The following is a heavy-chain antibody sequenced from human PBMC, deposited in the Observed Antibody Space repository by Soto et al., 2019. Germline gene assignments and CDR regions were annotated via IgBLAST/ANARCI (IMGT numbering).Heavy chain of an antibody. J-gene: IGHJ6*02. Sequence: SETLSLTCTVSGGSISSYYWSWIRQPAGKGLEWIGRIYTSGSTNYNPSLKSRVTMSVDTSKNQFSLKLGSVTAADTAVYYCARDFFTYDSSGHSGYYGMDVWGQGTTVTVSS. D-gene: IGHD3-22*01. V-gene: IGHV4-4*07. CDR2: IYTSGST. CDR3: ARDFFTYDSSGHSGYYGMDV. CDR1: GGSISSYY.